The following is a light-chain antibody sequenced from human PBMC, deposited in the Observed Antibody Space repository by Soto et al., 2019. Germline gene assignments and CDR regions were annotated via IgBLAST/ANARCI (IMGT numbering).Light chain of an antibody. CDR1: QSVTSY. J-gene: IGKJ4*01. CDR3: QQYGSSPLT. Sequence: EIVLTQSPGTLSLSPGEKATLSCRASQSVTSYLAWYQQQPGQAPRLLIFGASGRANGIPDRFSGSGSGTDFTLTISRLEPEDFAVYYCQQYGSSPLTFGGGTKVEIK. CDR2: GAS. V-gene: IGKV3-20*01.